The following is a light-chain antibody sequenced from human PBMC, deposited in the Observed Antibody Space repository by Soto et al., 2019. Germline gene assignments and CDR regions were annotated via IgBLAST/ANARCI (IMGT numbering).Light chain of an antibody. CDR1: SSNIGRNM. CDR3: QSYDSSLSGYV. V-gene: IGLV1-44*01. CDR2: YDN. J-gene: IGLJ1*01. Sequence: QSVLTQSPSASGTPGQRVVISCSGSSSNIGRNMVNWYQQLPGTAPKLLMYYDNQRPSGVPDRFSGSKSGTSASLAITGLQAEDEADYYCQSYDSSLSGYVFGTGTKVTVL.